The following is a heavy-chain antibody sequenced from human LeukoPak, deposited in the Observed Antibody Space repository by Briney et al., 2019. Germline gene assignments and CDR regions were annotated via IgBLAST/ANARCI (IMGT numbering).Heavy chain of an antibody. CDR3: TSQLGYCSGGSCYSYYYYGMDV. CDR1: GFTFGDYA. V-gene: IGHV3-49*04. J-gene: IGHJ6*04. CDR2: IRSKAYGGTT. D-gene: IGHD2-15*01. Sequence: PGRSLRLSCTASGFTFGDYAMSWARQAPGKGLEWVGFIRSKAYGGTTEYAASVKGRFTISRDDSKSIAYLQMNSLKTEDTAVYYCTSQLGYCSGGSCYSYYYYGMDVWGKGTTVTVSS.